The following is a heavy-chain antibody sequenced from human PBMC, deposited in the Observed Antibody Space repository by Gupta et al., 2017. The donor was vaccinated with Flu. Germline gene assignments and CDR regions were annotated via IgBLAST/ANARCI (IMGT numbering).Heavy chain of an antibody. J-gene: IGHJ6*02. D-gene: IGHD3-10*01. CDR1: GGTFSTST. V-gene: IGHV1-69*02. Sequence: QVQLVQSGAEVKKPGSSVKVSCKASGGTFSTSTVSWVRQAPGQGLEWMGRSITMLGGTDYAQNFQGRVTRTADKYTETDYMELNSLTSEDTAIVYCDKAKPEGSGMDVWGQGPTVIGSS. CDR2: SITMLGGT. CDR3: DKAKPEGSGMDV.